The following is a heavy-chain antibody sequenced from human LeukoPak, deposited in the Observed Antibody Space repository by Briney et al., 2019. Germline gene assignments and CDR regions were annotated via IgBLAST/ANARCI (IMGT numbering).Heavy chain of an antibody. CDR3: ARKGPYFYLDWFDP. Sequence: SETLSLTCTVSGGSISSSTYYWGWIRQPPWKGLEWIGSFYYSGSTYYNPSLKSRVTISVDTSKNQFSLKLSSVTAADTAVYYCARKGPYFYLDWFDPWGQGTPVTVSS. V-gene: IGHV4-39*01. CDR2: FYYSGST. D-gene: IGHD2/OR15-2a*01. CDR1: GGSISSSTYY. J-gene: IGHJ5*02.